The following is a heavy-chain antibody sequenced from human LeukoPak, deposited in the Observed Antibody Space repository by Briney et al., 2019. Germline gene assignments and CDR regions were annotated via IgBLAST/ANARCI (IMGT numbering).Heavy chain of an antibody. D-gene: IGHD3-16*01. J-gene: IGHJ4*02. V-gene: IGHV3-48*02. CDR2: ISSSSSTI. Sequence: GRSLRLSCAASGFSLSDYIMNWVRQAPGRGLEWVSSISSSSSTIFYADSVRGRFTISRDNAKNSLYLQMNSLRDEDTAVYFCAGGGGYFDYWGQGALVTVSS. CDR1: GFSLSDYI. CDR3: AGGGGYFDY.